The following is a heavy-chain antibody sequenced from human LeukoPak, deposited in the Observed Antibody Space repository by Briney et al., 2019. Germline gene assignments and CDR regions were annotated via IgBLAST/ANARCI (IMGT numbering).Heavy chain of an antibody. CDR1: GFTFSSYA. V-gene: IGHV3-30-3*01. Sequence: GGSLRLSCAASGFTFSSYAMHWVGQAPGKGLEWVAVISYDGSNKYYADSVKGRFTISRDNSKNTLYLQMNSLRAEDTVVYYCARDREDYYDSSGYYYYYGMDVWGQGTTVTVSS. CDR3: ARDREDYYDSSGYYYYYGMDV. CDR2: ISYDGSNK. J-gene: IGHJ6*02. D-gene: IGHD3-22*01.